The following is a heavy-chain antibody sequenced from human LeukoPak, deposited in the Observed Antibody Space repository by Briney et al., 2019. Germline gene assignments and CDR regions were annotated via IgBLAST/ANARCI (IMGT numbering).Heavy chain of an antibody. V-gene: IGHV4-59*01. CDR2: IYYSGST. J-gene: IGHJ6*02. CDR3: ASSGPRSPWSYYGMDV. Sequence: SETLSLTCTVSGGSISSYYWSWIRQPPGKGLEWIGYIYYSGSTNYNPSLKSRVTISVDTSKNQFSLKLSSVTAADTAVYYCASSGPRSPWSYYGMDVWGQGTTVTVSS. D-gene: IGHD1-1*01. CDR1: GGSISSYY.